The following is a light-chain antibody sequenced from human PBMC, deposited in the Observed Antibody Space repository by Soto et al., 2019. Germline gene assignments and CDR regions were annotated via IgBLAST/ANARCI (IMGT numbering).Light chain of an antibody. CDR2: GNN. V-gene: IGLV1-40*01. CDR3: QPYDSGLSTYV. CDR1: SANIGTGYD. Sequence: QSVLTQPPSVSGAPGQRVTISCTGGSANIGTGYDVHWYQQVPGTAPKLLIYGNNNRPSGIPDRFSGSKSDTSASLAIAGLQAEDEADYYCQPYDSGLSTYVFGTGTKVTVL. J-gene: IGLJ1*01.